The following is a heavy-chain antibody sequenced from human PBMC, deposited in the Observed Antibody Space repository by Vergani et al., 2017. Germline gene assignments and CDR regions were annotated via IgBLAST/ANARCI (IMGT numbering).Heavy chain of an antibody. CDR3: AKDIGAALIGSNWFDP. J-gene: IGHJ5*02. CDR1: GFTFDDYA. Sequence: EVQLVESGGGLVQPGRSLRLSCAASGFTFDDYAMHWVRPAPGKGLEWVSGISWNSGSIGYADSVKGRFTISRDNAKNSLYLQMNSLRAEDTALYYCAKDIGAALIGSNWFDPWGQGTLVTVSS. V-gene: IGHV3-9*01. CDR2: ISWNSGSI. D-gene: IGHD1-26*01.